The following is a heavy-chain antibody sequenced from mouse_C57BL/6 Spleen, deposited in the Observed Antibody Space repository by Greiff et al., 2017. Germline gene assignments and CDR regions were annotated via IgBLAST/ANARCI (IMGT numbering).Heavy chain of an antibody. CDR3: TRDYYGSSYHYAMDY. V-gene: IGHV5-9-1*02. CDR1: GFTFSSYA. Sequence: EVNVVESGEGLVKPGGSLKLSCAASGFTFSSYAMSWVRQTPEKRLVWVAYISSGGDYIYYADTVKGRFTISRDNARNTLYLQMSSMKSEDTAMYYCTRDYYGSSYHYAMDYWGQGTSVTVSS. CDR2: ISSGGDYI. J-gene: IGHJ4*01. D-gene: IGHD1-1*01.